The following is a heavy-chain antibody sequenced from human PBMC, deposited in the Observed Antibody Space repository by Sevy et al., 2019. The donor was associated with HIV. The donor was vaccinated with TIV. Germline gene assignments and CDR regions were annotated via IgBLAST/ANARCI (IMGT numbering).Heavy chain of an antibody. CDR2: ISYDGSNK. CDR3: ARDYGSGTTLTLDY. J-gene: IGHJ4*02. D-gene: IGHD3-10*01. Sequence: GGSLSLSCAASGFTFSSYAMHWVRQPPGKGLEWVAVISYDGSNKYYADSVKGRFTISRDNSKNTLYLQMNSLRAEDTAVYYCARDYGSGTTLTLDYWGQGTLVTVSS. CDR1: GFTFSSYA. V-gene: IGHV3-30-3*01.